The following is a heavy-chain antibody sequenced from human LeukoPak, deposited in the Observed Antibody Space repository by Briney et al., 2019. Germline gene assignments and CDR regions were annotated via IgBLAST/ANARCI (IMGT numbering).Heavy chain of an antibody. J-gene: IGHJ6*02. CDR1: GYTFTGYY. CDR3: AKRGYCSSTSCRGIGYYYYGMDV. CDR2: INPNSGGT. Sequence: ASVKASCKASGYTFTGYYMHWVRQAPGQGLEWMGWINPNSGGTNYAQKFQGRVTMTRDTSISTAYMELSRLRSDDTAVYYCAKRGYCSSTSCRGIGYYYYGMDVWGQGTTVTVSS. V-gene: IGHV1-2*02. D-gene: IGHD2-2*01.